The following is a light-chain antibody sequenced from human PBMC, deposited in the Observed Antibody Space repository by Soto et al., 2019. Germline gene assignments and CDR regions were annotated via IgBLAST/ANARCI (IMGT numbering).Light chain of an antibody. CDR1: TSDVGGYNY. Sequence: QSGLTEPAAVSGSPGQSITISCTGTTSDVGGYNYVSWYQQHPGKAPKLMIYDVSNRPSGVSNRFSGSKSGNTAPLTISGLQAEDEADYYCSSYTSSSTPYVFGTGTKVTV. V-gene: IGLV2-14*01. J-gene: IGLJ1*01. CDR2: DVS. CDR3: SSYTSSSTPYV.